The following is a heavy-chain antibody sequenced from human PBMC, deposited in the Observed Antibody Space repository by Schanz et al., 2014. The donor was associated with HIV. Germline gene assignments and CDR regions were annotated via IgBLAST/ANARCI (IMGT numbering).Heavy chain of an antibody. CDR2: IYSNGDT. CDR3: ARGGYDSGRPFMPFEY. CDR1: GGSITSYY. J-gene: IGHJ4*02. D-gene: IGHD3-22*01. V-gene: IGHV4-59*01. Sequence: QVQLQQWGAGLLKPSETLSLTCTVSGGSITSYYWSWIRQPPGKGLEWIGYIYSNGDTNYNPSLKSRVTISLDTSKKQFSLKLTSVTAADTAVYFCARGGYDSGRPFMPFEYWGQGSLVTVSS.